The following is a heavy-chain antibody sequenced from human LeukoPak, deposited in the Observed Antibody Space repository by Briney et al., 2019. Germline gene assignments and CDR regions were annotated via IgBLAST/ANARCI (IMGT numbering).Heavy chain of an antibody. CDR1: GGTFSSYA. D-gene: IGHD2-15*01. J-gene: IGHJ4*02. Sequence: SVKVSCKASGGTFSSYAISWVRQAPGQGLEWMGRIIPIFGTANYAQKFQGRVTITTDESTSTAYMELSSLRSEDTAVYYCARGYCSGGSCYSLDYWGQGTLVTASS. CDR3: ARGYCSGGSCYSLDY. CDR2: IIPIFGTA. V-gene: IGHV1-69*05.